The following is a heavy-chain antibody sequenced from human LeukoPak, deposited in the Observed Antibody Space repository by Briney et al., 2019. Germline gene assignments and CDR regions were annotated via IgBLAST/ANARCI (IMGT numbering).Heavy chain of an antibody. J-gene: IGHJ6*02. Sequence: PGDSLRLSCAASGFTFTKYWMTWVRQAPGKGLEWVGNIKQDGSDKNYMDSVKGRFTISRDNTKNSVYLQMSSLRAEDTAVYYCAKDIMGYCSGGSCYPYGMDVWGQGTTVTVSS. CDR2: IKQDGSDK. CDR3: AKDIMGYCSGGSCYPYGMDV. CDR1: GFTFTKYW. D-gene: IGHD2-15*01. V-gene: IGHV3-7*01.